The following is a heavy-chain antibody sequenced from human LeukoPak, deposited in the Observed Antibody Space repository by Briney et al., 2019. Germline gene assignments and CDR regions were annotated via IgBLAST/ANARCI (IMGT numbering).Heavy chain of an antibody. V-gene: IGHV1-2*02. CDR1: GYTFTGYY. J-gene: IGHJ5*02. Sequence: ASVKVSCKASGYTFTGYYMHWVRQAPGQGLEWMGWINPNSGGTNYAQKFQGRVTMTRDTSISTVYMELSRLRSDDTAVYYCAREDSSWYKSWFDPWGQGTLVTVSS. CDR2: INPNSGGT. CDR3: AREDSSWYKSWFDP. D-gene: IGHD6-13*01.